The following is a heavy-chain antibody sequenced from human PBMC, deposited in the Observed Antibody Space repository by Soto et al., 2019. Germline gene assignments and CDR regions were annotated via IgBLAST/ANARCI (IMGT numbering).Heavy chain of an antibody. D-gene: IGHD4-17*01. V-gene: IGHV4-59*08. CDR3: ARRYGYYFDY. J-gene: IGHJ4*02. CDR1: GGSISSYY. CDR2: IYYSGST. Sequence: QVQLQESGPGLVKPSETLSLTCTVSGGSISSYYWSWIRQPPGKGLEWIGYIYYSGSTNYNPSLKSRVTISVDTSKNQFSLKLSSVTAADTAVYSCARRYGYYFDYWGQGTLVTVSS.